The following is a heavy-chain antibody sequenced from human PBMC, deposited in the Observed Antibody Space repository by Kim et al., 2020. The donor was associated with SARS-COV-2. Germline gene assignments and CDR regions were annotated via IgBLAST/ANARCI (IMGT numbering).Heavy chain of an antibody. CDR2: ISGSGGST. CDR3: AKDLRADFGGDYVIDAFDI. CDR1: GFTFSSYA. J-gene: IGHJ3*02. Sequence: GGSLRLSCAASGFTFSSYAMSWVRQAPGKGLEWVSAISGSGGSTYYADSVKGRFTISRDNSKNTLYLQMNSLRAEDTAVYYCAKDLRADFGGDYVIDAFDIWGQGTMVTVSS. V-gene: IGHV3-23*01. D-gene: IGHD4-17*01.